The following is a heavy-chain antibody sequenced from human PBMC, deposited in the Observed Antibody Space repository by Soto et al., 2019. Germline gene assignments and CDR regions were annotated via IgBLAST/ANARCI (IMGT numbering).Heavy chain of an antibody. CDR1: GFTFSSYS. D-gene: IGHD3-10*01. V-gene: IGHV3-21*01. J-gene: IGHJ6*02. Sequence: EVQLVESGGGLVKPGGSLRLSCAASGFTFSSYSMNWVRQAPGKGLEWVSSISSSSSYIYYADSVKGRFTISRDNAKNSLYLQMNSLRAEDTAVYYCARVGYYGSGKQAPAYYYYGMDVWGQGTTVTVSS. CDR3: ARVGYYGSGKQAPAYYYYGMDV. CDR2: ISSSSSYI.